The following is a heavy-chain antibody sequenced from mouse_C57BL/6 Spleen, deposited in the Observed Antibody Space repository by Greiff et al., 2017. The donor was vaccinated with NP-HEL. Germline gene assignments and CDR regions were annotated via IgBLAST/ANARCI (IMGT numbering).Heavy chain of an antibody. V-gene: IGHV1-80*01. CDR1: GYAFSSYW. CDR2: IYPGDGDT. Sequence: QVQLKESGAELVKPGASVKISCKASGYAFSSYWMNWVKQRPGKGLEWIGQIYPGDGDTNYNGKFKGKATLTADQSSSAAYMQLSSLTSEDSAVYFCARSENSNYGFAYWGQGTLVTVSA. CDR3: ARSENSNYGFAY. J-gene: IGHJ3*01. D-gene: IGHD2-5*01.